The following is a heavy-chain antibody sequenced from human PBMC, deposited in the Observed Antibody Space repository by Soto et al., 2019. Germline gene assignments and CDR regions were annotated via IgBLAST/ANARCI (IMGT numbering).Heavy chain of an antibody. D-gene: IGHD2-15*01. Sequence: GGSLRLSCAASGFTFSSYSMNWVRQAPGKGLEWVSSISSSSSYIYYADSVKGRFTISRDNAKNSLYLQMNSLRAEDTAVYYCARGVVAQSFSFQHWGQGTLVTVSS. CDR1: GFTFSSYS. CDR2: ISSSSSYI. V-gene: IGHV3-21*01. CDR3: ARGVVAQSFSFQH. J-gene: IGHJ1*01.